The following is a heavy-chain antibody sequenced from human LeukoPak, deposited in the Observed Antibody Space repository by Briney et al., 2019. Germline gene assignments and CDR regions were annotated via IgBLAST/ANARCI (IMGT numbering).Heavy chain of an antibody. J-gene: IGHJ4*02. CDR2: IGATGGLI. CDR3: AAKILGSAPFDF. Sequence: GGSLRLSCAASGFTFSTYGMAWARQVPGNRLEWVSSIGATGGLISYADPVKGRFTVSSSEKTFYLQMNSLRAEDTAVYFCAAKILGSAPFDFWGQGTLVTVSA. V-gene: IGHV3-23*01. CDR1: GFTFSTYG. D-gene: IGHD3-10*01.